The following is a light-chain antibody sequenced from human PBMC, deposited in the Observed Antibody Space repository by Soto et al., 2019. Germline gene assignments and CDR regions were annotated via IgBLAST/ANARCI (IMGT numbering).Light chain of an antibody. CDR1: QSISSY. V-gene: IGKV1-39*01. J-gene: IGKJ3*01. CDR2: AAS. Sequence: DIQMTQSPSSLSASVGDRVTITCRASQSISSYLNWYQQKPGKAPKLLIYAASSLQSGVPSRFSGSGSGTDFTLTISSQQPEDFATYYCQQSYGTPFTFGPGTKVDIK. CDR3: QQSYGTPFT.